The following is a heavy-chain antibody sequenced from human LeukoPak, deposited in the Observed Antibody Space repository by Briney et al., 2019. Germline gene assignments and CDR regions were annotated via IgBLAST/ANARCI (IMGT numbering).Heavy chain of an antibody. V-gene: IGHV3-74*01. CDR2: IDTEGRRT. D-gene: IGHD3-16*02. Sequence: GGSLRLSCAASGFRFKSWMNWVRQAPGKGLVWVSHIDTEGRRTNYADSVKGRFTISRDDGRNSVSLQMNSVRAEDTAVYYCGYTNNFYHWGQGTLVVVSS. CDR1: GFRFKSW. CDR3: GYTNNFYH. J-gene: IGHJ4*02.